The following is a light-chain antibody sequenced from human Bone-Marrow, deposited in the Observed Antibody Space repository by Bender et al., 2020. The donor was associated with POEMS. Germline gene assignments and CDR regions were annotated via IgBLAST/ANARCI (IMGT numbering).Light chain of an antibody. Sequence: QSVLTQPPSASGTPGQRVTISCSGGSSNIGAHAVNWYQHLPGTAPKLLIYSSHRRPSEVPDRFSASRSGTSASLAISGLQSEDGAYYYCAVWDDSLNGWVFGGGTKLTVL. CDR2: SSH. CDR1: SSNIGAHA. V-gene: IGLV1-44*01. CDR3: AVWDDSLNGWV. J-gene: IGLJ3*02.